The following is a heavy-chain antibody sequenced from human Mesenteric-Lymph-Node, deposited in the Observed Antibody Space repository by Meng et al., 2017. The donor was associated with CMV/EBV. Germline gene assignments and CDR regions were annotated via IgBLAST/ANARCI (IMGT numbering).Heavy chain of an antibody. CDR1: GFTFSNFA. D-gene: IGHD4-17*01. Sequence: ESLKISCAASGFTFSNFAMNWVRQAPGKGLEWVSTIRGSASDSYSADSVQGRFTISRDNSRNTLYLQMNSLRAEDTAIYYCAKTTYGDYYWYGMDVWGQGTTVTVSS. V-gene: IGHV3-23*01. CDR3: AKTTYGDYYWYGMDV. J-gene: IGHJ6*02. CDR2: IRGSASDS.